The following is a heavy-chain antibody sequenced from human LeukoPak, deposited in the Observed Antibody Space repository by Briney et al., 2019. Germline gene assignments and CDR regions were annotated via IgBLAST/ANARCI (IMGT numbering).Heavy chain of an antibody. CDR3: ARTWIQLGYFDY. Sequence: SETLSLTCAVSGGSIRSGGYSWSWIRQPPGKGLEWIGYIYHSGSTYYNPSLKSRVTISVDRSKNQFSLKLSSVTAADTAVYYCARTWIQLGYFDYWGQRTLVTVSS. J-gene: IGHJ4*02. V-gene: IGHV4-30-2*01. CDR1: GGSIRSGGYS. CDR2: IYHSGST. D-gene: IGHD5-18*01.